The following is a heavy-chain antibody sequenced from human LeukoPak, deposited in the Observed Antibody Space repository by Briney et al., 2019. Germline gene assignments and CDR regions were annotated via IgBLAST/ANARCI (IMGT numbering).Heavy chain of an antibody. CDR2: ISGSGGST. D-gene: IGHD3-22*01. J-gene: IGHJ4*02. CDR1: GFTFSSYG. Sequence: PGGSLRLSCAASGFTFSSYGMSWVRQAPGKGLEWVSAISGSGGSTYYADSVKGRFTISRDNSKNTLYLQMNSLRAEDTAVYYCAKILLYYYDSSGFDYWGQGTLVTVSS. V-gene: IGHV3-23*01. CDR3: AKILLYYYDSSGFDY.